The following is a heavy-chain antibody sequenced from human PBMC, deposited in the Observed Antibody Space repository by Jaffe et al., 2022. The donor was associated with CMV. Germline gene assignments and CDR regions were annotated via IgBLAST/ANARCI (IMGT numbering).Heavy chain of an antibody. CDR3: ARAKSGIAVAGTGYYFDY. V-gene: IGHV3-66*01. J-gene: IGHJ4*02. Sequence: EVQLVESGGGLVQPGGSLRLSCAASGFTVSSNYMSWVRQAPGKGLEWVSVIYSGGSTYYADSVKGRFTISRDNSKNTLYLQMNSLRAEDTAVYYCARAKSGIAVAGTGYYFDYWGQGTLVTVSS. CDR1: GFTVSSNY. D-gene: IGHD6-19*01. CDR2: IYSGGST.